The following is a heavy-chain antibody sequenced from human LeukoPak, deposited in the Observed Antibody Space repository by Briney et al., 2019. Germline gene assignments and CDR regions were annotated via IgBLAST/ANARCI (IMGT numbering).Heavy chain of an antibody. D-gene: IGHD4-11*01. CDR3: ETGSLNNYLSDPDY. J-gene: IGHJ4*02. V-gene: IGHV3-21*01. CDR2: ISSDSNYI. Sequence: GGSLRLSCAASGFTFSIYAMSWVRQARGKGLEWVSSISSDSNYIHYADSVKGRFTISRDNGKNSLYLQMSSLRAEDTAVYYCETGSLNNYLSDPDYWGQGTLVTVSA. CDR1: GFTFSIYA.